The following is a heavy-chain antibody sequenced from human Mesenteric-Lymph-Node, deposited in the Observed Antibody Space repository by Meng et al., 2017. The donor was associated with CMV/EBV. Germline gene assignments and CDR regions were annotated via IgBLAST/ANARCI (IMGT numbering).Heavy chain of an antibody. V-gene: IGHV3-15*01. J-gene: IGHJ6*02. Sequence: GESLKISCAASGFTFSTFWMTWVRQAPGKGLEWVGRIKSKTDGGTTDYAAPVKGRFTISRDDSKNTLYLQMNSLKTEDTAVYYCTTDVVVPAASWYGMDVWGQGTTVTVSS. D-gene: IGHD2-2*01. CDR3: TTDVVVPAASWYGMDV. CDR1: GFTFSTFW. CDR2: IKSKTDGGTT.